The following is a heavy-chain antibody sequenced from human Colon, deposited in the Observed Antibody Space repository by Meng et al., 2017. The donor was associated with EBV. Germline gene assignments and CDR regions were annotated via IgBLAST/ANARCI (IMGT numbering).Heavy chain of an antibody. Sequence: QLQLRGAGPGLLQPSSTPCLTCTVSGGCLDNSEYFLDWTPQPAVEGLEWIWSVRYSCNTYYNPSLTCRVTISVDTPKNQFPLNLSSVNAAVTSCDCGARHGYDYTFAFWGQGTLVTVSS. D-gene: IGHD5-12*01. V-gene: IGHV4-39*01. CDR3: ARHGYDYTFAF. CDR2: VRYSCNT. J-gene: IGHJ4*02. CDR1: GGCLDNSEYF.